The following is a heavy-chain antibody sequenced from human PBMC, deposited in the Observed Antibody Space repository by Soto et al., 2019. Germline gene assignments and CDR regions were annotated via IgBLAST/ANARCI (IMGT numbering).Heavy chain of an antibody. V-gene: IGHV1-18*01. D-gene: IGHD6-19*01. Sequence: ASVKVSCKASGGNFSSYAISWVRQDPGQGLEWMGGISAYNGNTNYAQKLQGRVTMTPDTSTSTAYMELRSLRSDDTAAYYCARDRGYMNSGYYFDYWGQGTLVTVSS. CDR1: GGNFSSYA. CDR2: ISAYNGNT. J-gene: IGHJ4*02. CDR3: ARDRGYMNSGYYFDY.